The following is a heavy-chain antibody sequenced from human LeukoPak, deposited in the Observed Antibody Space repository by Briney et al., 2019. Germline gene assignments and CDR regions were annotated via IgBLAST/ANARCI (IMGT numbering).Heavy chain of an antibody. V-gene: IGHV3-23*01. D-gene: IGHD6-6*01. Sequence: GGSLRLSCVASGFTFSSYAVSGVRQAPGKGLEWVSSISGSGGHTYYLDSVKGRFTISRDNSKNPLYMQMNSLRDEDTAVYSCAKDLSSSPVSEYFDYWGQGTLVTVSS. CDR1: GFTFSSYA. CDR2: ISGSGGHT. CDR3: AKDLSSSPVSEYFDY. J-gene: IGHJ4*02.